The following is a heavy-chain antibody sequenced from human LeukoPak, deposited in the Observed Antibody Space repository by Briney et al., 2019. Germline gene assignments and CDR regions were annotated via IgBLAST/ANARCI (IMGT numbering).Heavy chain of an antibody. CDR1: GYTFTSYA. J-gene: IGHJ4*02. V-gene: IGHV1-3*01. D-gene: IGHD6-13*01. Sequence: EASVKVSCKASGYTFTSYAMHWVRQAPGQRLEWMGWINAGNGNTKYSQKFQGRVTITRDTSACTAYMELSSLRSEDTAVYYCARVFGGSSWAFDYWGQGTLVTVSS. CDR2: INAGNGNT. CDR3: ARVFGGSSWAFDY.